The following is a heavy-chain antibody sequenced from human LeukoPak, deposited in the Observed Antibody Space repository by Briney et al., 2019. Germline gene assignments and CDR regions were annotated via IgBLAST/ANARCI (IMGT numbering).Heavy chain of an antibody. J-gene: IGHJ5*02. CDR1: GGSISSSSYY. Sequence: SETLSLTCTVSGGSISSSSYYWGWIRQPPGKGLEWIGSIYYSGSTYYNPSLKSRVTISVDTSKNQFSLKLSSVTAADTAVYYCARDRGAPGYNWFDPWGQGTLVTVSS. CDR2: IYYSGST. D-gene: IGHD3-10*01. CDR3: ARDRGAPGYNWFDP. V-gene: IGHV4-39*07.